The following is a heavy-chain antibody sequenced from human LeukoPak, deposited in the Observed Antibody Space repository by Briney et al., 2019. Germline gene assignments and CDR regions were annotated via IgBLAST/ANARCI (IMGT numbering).Heavy chain of an antibody. D-gene: IGHD3-3*01. CDR1: GFTFGSYA. CDR3: ANSLIYDFWSGYYWHFDY. CDR2: ISGSGGST. Sequence: GGSLRLSCAASGFTFGSYAMSWVRQAPGKGLEWVSAISGSGGSTYYADSVKGRFTISRDNSKNTLYLQMNSLRAEDTAVYYCANSLIYDFWSGYYWHFDYWGQGTLVTVSS. J-gene: IGHJ4*02. V-gene: IGHV3-23*01.